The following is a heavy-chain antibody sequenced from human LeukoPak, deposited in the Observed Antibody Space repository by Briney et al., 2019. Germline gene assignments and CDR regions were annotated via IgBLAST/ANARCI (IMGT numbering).Heavy chain of an antibody. Sequence: GGSLRLSCAASGFTFSSYWMHWVRQAPGKGLVWVSRINSDGSSTRYADSVKGRFTISRDNAKNTPYLQMNSLRAEDTAVYYCARGDHILTGYYAFDYWGQGILVTVSS. CDR1: GFTFSSYW. J-gene: IGHJ4*02. V-gene: IGHV3-74*01. CDR2: INSDGSST. D-gene: IGHD3-9*01. CDR3: ARGDHILTGYYAFDY.